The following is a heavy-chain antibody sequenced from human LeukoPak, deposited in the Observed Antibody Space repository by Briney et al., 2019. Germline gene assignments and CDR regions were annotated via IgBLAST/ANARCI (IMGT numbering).Heavy chain of an antibody. CDR3: ARGPFELVWFGERDWYFDL. Sequence: GGSLRLSCAASGFTFSRYDMHWVRQGTRKGLEWVSAIVTAGDTYYPGSVKGRFTITRENAKNSLYLQMNSLRAGDTAVYYCARGPFELVWFGERDWYFDLWGRGTLVTVSS. CDR2: IVTAGDT. CDR1: GFTFSRYD. D-gene: IGHD3-10*01. J-gene: IGHJ2*01. V-gene: IGHV3-13*01.